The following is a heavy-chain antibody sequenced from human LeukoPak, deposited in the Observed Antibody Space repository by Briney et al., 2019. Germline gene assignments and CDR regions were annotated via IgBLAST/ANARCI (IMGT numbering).Heavy chain of an antibody. CDR3: AKEVGGGGYYYYYMDV. V-gene: IGHV3-23*01. CDR2: ISGSGGST. CDR1: GFTFSSYA. D-gene: IGHD3-10*01. J-gene: IGHJ6*03. Sequence: PGGSLRLSCAASGFTFSSYAMSWVRQAPGKGLEWVSAISGSGGSTYYADSVKGRFTISRDNSKNTLYLQMNSLRAEDTAVYYCAKEVGGGGYYYYYMDVWGKGTTVTVSS.